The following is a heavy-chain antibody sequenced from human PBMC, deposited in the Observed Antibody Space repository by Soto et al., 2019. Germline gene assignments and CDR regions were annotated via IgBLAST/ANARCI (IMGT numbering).Heavy chain of an antibody. J-gene: IGHJ6*02. CDR3: ARGGYCTSTSCHAGFNFYYYGVDV. CDR1: GFIFSRYD. CDR2: ISYDGSGK. Sequence: GGSLRLSCAASGFIFSRYDMHWVRQTPGKGLEWVAFISYDGSGKYYADSVKGRCTVSRDNSQNTVYLQVNSLRAEDTAVYFCARGGYCTSTSCHAGFNFYYYGVDVWGQGTTVTVSS. D-gene: IGHD2-2*01. V-gene: IGHV3-30*03.